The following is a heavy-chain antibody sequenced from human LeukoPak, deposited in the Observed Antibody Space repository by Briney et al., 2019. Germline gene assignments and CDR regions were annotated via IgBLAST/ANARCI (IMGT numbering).Heavy chain of an antibody. CDR3: ARQKPRQYSYGPYFDY. CDR2: IYYSGST. D-gene: IGHD5-18*01. CDR1: GGSISSSSYY. Sequence: PSETLSLTCTVSGGSISSSSYYWGWIRQPPGKGLEWIGSIYYSGSTYYNPSFKSRVTISVDTSKNQFSLKLSSVTAADTAVYYCARQKPRQYSYGPYFDYWGQGTLVTVSS. J-gene: IGHJ4*02. V-gene: IGHV4-39*01.